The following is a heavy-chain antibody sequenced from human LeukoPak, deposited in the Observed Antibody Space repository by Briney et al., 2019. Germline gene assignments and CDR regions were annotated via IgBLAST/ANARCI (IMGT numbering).Heavy chain of an antibody. CDR3: ARRTGLGYGEYVGY. J-gene: IGHJ4*02. CDR2: IYPGDSET. CDR1: GYSSTSYL. Sequence: GASLKISCKGSGYSSTSYLSGWVRQLPGKGLEWLGIIYPGDSETNYSPSFQGHATISADKSISTGYLQWSSLKASDTAMYYCARRTGLGYGEYVGYWGEGTLVSVSS. D-gene: IGHD4-17*01. V-gene: IGHV5-51*01.